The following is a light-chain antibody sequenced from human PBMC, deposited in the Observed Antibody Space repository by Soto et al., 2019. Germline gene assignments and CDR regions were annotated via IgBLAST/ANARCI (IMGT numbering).Light chain of an antibody. CDR1: QSISSY. Sequence: DIQMTKSPSSLSASVGDRVTITCRASQSISSYLNWYQQKPGKAPKLLIYAASSLQSGVPSRFSGSGSGTDFTLTISRLQPEDFATYYCQQSYSTPPVTFGHGTQVEIK. CDR3: QQSYSTPPVT. J-gene: IGKJ1*01. V-gene: IGKV1-39*01. CDR2: AAS.